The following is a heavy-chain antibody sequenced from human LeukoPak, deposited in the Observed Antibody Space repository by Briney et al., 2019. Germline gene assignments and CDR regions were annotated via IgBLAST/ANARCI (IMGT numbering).Heavy chain of an antibody. CDR3: TRAYWIGFHFDS. D-gene: IGHD3-3*01. CDR2: IYYSGTT. CDR1: GGSISSGDYF. V-gene: IGHV4-30-4*01. J-gene: IGHJ4*02. Sequence: SQTLSLTCSVSGGSISSGDYFWTWISQPPGKGLEYIGYIYYSGTTYYNPSLKSRITMSVDMSANQFFLRLTSVSAADTAVYYCTRAYWIGFHFDSWGQGILVSVSS.